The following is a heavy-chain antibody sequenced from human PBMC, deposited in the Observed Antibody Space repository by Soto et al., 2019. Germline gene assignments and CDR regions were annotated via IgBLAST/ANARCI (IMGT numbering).Heavy chain of an antibody. V-gene: IGHV3-66*01. D-gene: IGHD4-4*01. CDR2: IYSGGST. Sequence: PGGSLRLSCAASGFTVSSNYMSWVRQAPGKGLEWVSVIYSGGSTYYADSVKGRFTISRDNSKNTLYLQMNSLRAEDTAVYYCARDSATVTTGWFDPWGQGTLVTVSS. CDR3: ARDSATVTTGWFDP. CDR1: GFTVSSNY. J-gene: IGHJ5*02.